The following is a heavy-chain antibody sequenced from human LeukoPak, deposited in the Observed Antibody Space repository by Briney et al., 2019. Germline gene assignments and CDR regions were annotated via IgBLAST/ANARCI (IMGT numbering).Heavy chain of an antibody. CDR3: ARDRTTAHYFDY. V-gene: IGHV3-53*01. CDR2: IYTGGST. D-gene: IGHD2/OR15-2a*01. Sequence: VGSLRLSCAASGFTVSSNYMGWVRQAPGKGLEWVSIIYTGGSTYYADSVRGRFTISRDNSKNTLYLQMNSLRAEDTAVYYCARDRTTAHYFDYWGQGTLVTVSS. CDR1: GFTVSSNY. J-gene: IGHJ4*02.